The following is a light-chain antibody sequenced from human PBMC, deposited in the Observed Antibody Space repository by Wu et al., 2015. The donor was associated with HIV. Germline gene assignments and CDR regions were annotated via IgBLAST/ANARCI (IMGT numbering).Light chain of an antibody. CDR1: QSISNN. CDR3: QQYGRSPLT. V-gene: IGKV3-20*01. Sequence: EIVMTQSPATLSVSPGERATLSCRASQSISNNLAWYQQNLARLPGSSSMVHPAGPLASQTGFSGSGSGTDFTLTISRLEPEDFAVYYCQQYGRSPLTFGQGTRLEIK. J-gene: IGKJ5*01. CDR2: VHP.